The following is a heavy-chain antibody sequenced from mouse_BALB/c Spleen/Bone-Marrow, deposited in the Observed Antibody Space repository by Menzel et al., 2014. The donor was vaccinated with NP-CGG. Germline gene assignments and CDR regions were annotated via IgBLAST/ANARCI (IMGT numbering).Heavy chain of an antibody. J-gene: IGHJ4*01. CDR3: ARGYDYDYAMDY. CDR2: ISHDGSN. V-gene: IGHV3-6*02. Sequence: ESGPGLVKPSQSLSLTCSVTGYSITSGYYWNWIRQFPGNKLEWMGCISHDGSNNYNPSLKNRISITRDSSKNQFFLKLNSVTTEDTATYYCARGYDYDYAMDYWGQGTSVTVSS. D-gene: IGHD2-4*01. CDR1: GYSITSGYY.